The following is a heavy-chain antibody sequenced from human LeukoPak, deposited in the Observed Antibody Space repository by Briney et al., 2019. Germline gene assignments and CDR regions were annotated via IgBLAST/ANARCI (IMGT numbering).Heavy chain of an antibody. V-gene: IGHV3-53*01. J-gene: IGHJ4*02. D-gene: IGHD5-12*01. Sequence: GGSLRLSCAASGFSVSDYFMAWVRQAPGKGLQWVSHIDRGGVTEDADSVRGRFTVSRDTSRNILYLQMSSLRAEDTAMYYCARGRASTTIFDYWGQETLVTVSS. CDR3: ARGRASTTIFDY. CDR2: IDRGGVT. CDR1: GFSVSDYF.